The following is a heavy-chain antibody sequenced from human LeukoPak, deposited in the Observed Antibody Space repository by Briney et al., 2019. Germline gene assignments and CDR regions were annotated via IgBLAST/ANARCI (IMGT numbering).Heavy chain of an antibody. CDR3: ARHWGTAMVTDY. J-gene: IGHJ4*02. CDR2: IYTSWST. V-gene: IGHV4-61*02. D-gene: IGHD5-18*01. CDR1: GDSISIGSYY. Sequence: PSQTLSLTCTVSGDSISIGSYYWSWIRQPAGKGLECIGRIYTSWSTNYNPSLKSRVTISVDTSKNQFSLKLSSVTAAATAVYYCARHWGTAMVTDYWGQGTLVTVSS.